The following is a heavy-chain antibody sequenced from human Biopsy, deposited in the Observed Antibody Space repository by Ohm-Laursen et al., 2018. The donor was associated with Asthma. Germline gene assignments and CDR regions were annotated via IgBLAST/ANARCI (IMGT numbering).Heavy chain of an antibody. Sequence: LRLSCTASGFTFSSYGMNWVRQAPGKGLEWVAIISHDGTTEYYADSVKGRFTISRDNSRDTVSLQMNSLRADGTAVYYCAKGWYFDSWGQGTQVTVSS. CDR1: GFTFSSYG. V-gene: IGHV3-30*18. D-gene: IGHD6-13*01. CDR2: ISHDGTTE. CDR3: AKGWYFDS. J-gene: IGHJ4*02.